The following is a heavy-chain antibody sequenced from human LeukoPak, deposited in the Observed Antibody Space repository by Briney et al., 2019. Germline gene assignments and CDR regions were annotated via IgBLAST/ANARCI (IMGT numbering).Heavy chain of an antibody. Sequence: ASVKVSCKASGYTFTVYYMHWVRQAPGQGLEWMGWINPNSGGTNYAQKLQGRVTMTTDTSTSTAYMELRSLRSEDTAVYYCARGIDGTTDLSGYFYYYYIDVWGKGTTVTVSS. D-gene: IGHD1-7*01. CDR3: ARGIDGTTDLSGYFYYYYIDV. J-gene: IGHJ6*03. V-gene: IGHV1-2*02. CDR2: INPNSGGT. CDR1: GYTFTVYY.